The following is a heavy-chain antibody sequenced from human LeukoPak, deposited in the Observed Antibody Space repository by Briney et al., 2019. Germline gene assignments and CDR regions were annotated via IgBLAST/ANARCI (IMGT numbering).Heavy chain of an antibody. CDR3: ARSSTTVSGPY. V-gene: IGHV3-23*01. Sequence: GASLRLSCAASGFTFSSHAMSWVRQAPGKGLEWVSAISRSGGSTYYADSVKGRFTISRDNSKNTLYLQMNSLRAEDTAVYFCARSSTTVSGPYWGQGTLVTVSS. CDR1: GFTFSSHA. D-gene: IGHD4-11*01. J-gene: IGHJ4*02. CDR2: ISRSGGST.